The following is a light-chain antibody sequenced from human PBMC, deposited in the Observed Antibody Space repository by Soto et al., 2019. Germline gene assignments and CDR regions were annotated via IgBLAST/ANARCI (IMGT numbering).Light chain of an antibody. V-gene: IGKV3-20*01. J-gene: IGKJ2*01. CDR1: QSVTSNY. CDR2: GAS. Sequence: EIVLTQSPGTLSLSPGERATLSCRASQSVTSNYLAWYQQKPGQAPRLLIYGASTMATGIPGRFSGSGSGTDFTLTITRLEPEDFAVYYCQQYGSSPRTFGQGTKLEI. CDR3: QQYGSSPRT.